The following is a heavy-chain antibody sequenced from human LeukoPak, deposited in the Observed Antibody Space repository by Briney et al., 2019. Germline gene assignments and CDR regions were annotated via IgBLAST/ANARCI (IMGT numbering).Heavy chain of an antibody. CDR3: ARWLNYYDSSGYRYYFDY. D-gene: IGHD3-22*01. CDR2: INPNSGGT. Sequence: ASVTVSYKASGYTFTGYYMHWVRQAPGQGLEWMGWINPNSGGTNYAQKFQGRVTMTRDTSISTAYMELSRLRSDDTGVYYCARWLNYYDSSGYRYYFDYWGQGTLVTVSS. CDR1: GYTFTGYY. V-gene: IGHV1-2*02. J-gene: IGHJ4*02.